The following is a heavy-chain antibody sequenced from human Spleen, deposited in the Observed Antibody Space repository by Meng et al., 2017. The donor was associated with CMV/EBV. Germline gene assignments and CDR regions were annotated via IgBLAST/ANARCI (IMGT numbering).Heavy chain of an antibody. CDR2: MNPNSGNT. V-gene: IGHV1-8*01. J-gene: IGHJ4*02. Sequence: KASGYTFTSYDINWVRQATGQGLEWMGWMNPNSGNTGYAQKFQGRVTMTRNTSISTAYMELSSLRSEDTAVYYCARRYKAGSSSPGYWGQGTLVTVSS. D-gene: IGHD6-6*01. CDR1: GYTFTSYD. CDR3: ARRYKAGSSSPGY.